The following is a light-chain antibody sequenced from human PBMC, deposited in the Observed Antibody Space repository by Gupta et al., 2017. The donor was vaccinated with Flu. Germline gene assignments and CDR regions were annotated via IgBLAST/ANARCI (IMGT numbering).Light chain of an antibody. CDR2: EVC. V-gene: IGLV2-14*01. Sequence: HSVLAQPASVSVSPAQSVAIPFTFTSSHLGGYNYGSWYQQHPGNAPKLMIYEVCNRPSGVSNRFSGSKSGNTASLTISGLQPEDAADYYCSSYTSSSTVVFGGGTKLTVL. CDR1: SSHLGGYNY. J-gene: IGLJ2*01. CDR3: SSYTSSSTVV.